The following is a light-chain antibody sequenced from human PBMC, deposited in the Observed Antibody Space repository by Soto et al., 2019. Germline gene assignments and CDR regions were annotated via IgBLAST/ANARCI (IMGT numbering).Light chain of an antibody. Sequence: EIVLTQSPGTLSLSPGERAALSCRASQSVSSSYLAWYQQKPGQAPRLLIYGASSRATGIPGRFSGSGSGTDFTLTISRLEPEDFAVYYCQQYGSSPWTFDQGTKVEFK. CDR2: GAS. CDR1: QSVSSSY. CDR3: QQYGSSPWT. J-gene: IGKJ1*01. V-gene: IGKV3-20*01.